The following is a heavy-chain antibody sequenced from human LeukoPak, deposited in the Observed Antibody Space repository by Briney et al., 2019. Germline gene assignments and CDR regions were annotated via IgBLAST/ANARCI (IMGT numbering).Heavy chain of an antibody. CDR1: GGSISSYY. D-gene: IGHD3-10*01. V-gene: IGHV4-4*07. Sequence: SETLSLTCTVSGGSISSYYWSWIRQPAGKGLEWVGRIYTSGSTNYSPSLKSRVTMSVDTSKNQLSLKLSSVTAADTAVYYCARARSPTVFDYWGQGTLVTVSS. CDR3: ARARSPTVFDY. J-gene: IGHJ4*02. CDR2: IYTSGST.